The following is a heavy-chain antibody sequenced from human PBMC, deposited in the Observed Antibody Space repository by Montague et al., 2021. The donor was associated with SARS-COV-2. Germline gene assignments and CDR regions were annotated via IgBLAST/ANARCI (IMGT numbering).Heavy chain of an antibody. D-gene: IGHD1-26*01. Sequence: SETLSLTCTVSGGSISSSSYYWGWIRQPPGKGLEWIGSIYYSGSTYYXPSLKSRVTISVDTSKNQFSLKLSSVTAADTAVYYCARAGSSLSRGACYFDYWGQGTLVTVSS. CDR2: IYYSGST. V-gene: IGHV4-39*07. CDR3: ARAGSSLSRGACYFDY. J-gene: IGHJ4*02. CDR1: GGSISSSSYY.